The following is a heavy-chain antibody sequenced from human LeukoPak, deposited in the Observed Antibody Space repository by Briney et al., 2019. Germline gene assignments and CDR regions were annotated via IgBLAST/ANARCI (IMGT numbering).Heavy chain of an antibody. D-gene: IGHD5-12*01. CDR2: INPNSGGT. J-gene: IGHJ4*02. CDR1: GYTFTGYY. Sequence: ASVKVSCKASGYTFTGYYMHWVRQAPGQGLEWVGWINPNSGGTNYAQKFQGWVTMTRDTSISTAYLELSRLRSDDTAVYYRAREAADTYSGYDYWGQGTLVTVSS. CDR3: AREAADTYSGYDY. V-gene: IGHV1-2*04.